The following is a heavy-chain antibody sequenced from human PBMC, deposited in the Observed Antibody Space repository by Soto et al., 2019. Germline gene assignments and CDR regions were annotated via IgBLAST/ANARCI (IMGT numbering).Heavy chain of an antibody. V-gene: IGHV1-69*13. CDR2: IIPIFGTA. CDR3: AVILEWFPYYYYYGMDV. CDR1: GGTFSSYA. Sequence: SVKVSCKASGGTFSSYAISWVRQAPGQGLEWMGGIIPIFGTANYAQKFQGRVTITADESTSTAYMELSSLRSEDTAVYYCAVILEWFPYYYYYGMDVWGQGTTVTVS. D-gene: IGHD3-3*01. J-gene: IGHJ6*02.